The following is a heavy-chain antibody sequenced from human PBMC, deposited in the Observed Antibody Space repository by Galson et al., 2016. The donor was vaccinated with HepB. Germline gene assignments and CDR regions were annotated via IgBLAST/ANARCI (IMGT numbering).Heavy chain of an antibody. D-gene: IGHD6-19*01. Sequence: SLRLSCAASGFPFSSYAMSWVRQAPGKGLAWVSTISGAGTASYAYSVKGRFTISRDNSKNTLDLQMSSLRVEDAGVYYCARRLDTQRRIAGWGWGMDVWGQGTTVTVSS. J-gene: IGHJ6*02. CDR3: ARRLDTQRRIAGWGWGMDV. V-gene: IGHV3-23*01. CDR1: GFPFSSYA. CDR2: ISGAGTA.